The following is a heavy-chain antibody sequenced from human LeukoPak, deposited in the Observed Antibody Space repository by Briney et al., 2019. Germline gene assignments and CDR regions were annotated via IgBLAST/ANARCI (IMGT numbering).Heavy chain of an antibody. CDR3: ARDSGSYDFWSGYADY. CDR2: IYTSGST. CDR1: GGSISSGSYY. V-gene: IGHV4-61*02. D-gene: IGHD3-3*01. Sequence: PSETLSLTCTVSGGSISSGSYYWSWIRQPAGKGLEWIGRIYTSGSTNYNPSLKSRVTISVDTSENQFSLKLSSVTAADTAVYYCARDSGSYDFWSGYADYWGQGTLVTVSS. J-gene: IGHJ4*02.